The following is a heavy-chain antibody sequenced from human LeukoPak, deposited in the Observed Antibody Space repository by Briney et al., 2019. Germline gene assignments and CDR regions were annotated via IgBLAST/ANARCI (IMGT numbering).Heavy chain of an antibody. CDR3: ARSYSSYSFDY. Sequence: SGGSLRLSCAASGFTFSDHYMSWVRQAPGKGLEWVSYISDSSTYSKYADSVKGRFTISRDNAKNSLYLQMNSLRAEDTAVYYCARSYSSYSFDYWGQGTLVTVSS. J-gene: IGHJ4*02. CDR2: ISDSSTYS. V-gene: IGHV3-11*03. D-gene: IGHD6-6*01. CDR1: GFTFSDHY.